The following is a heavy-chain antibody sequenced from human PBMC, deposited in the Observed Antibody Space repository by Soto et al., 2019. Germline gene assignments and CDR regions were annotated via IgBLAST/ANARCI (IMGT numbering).Heavy chain of an antibody. J-gene: IGHJ4*02. Sequence: EVQLVESGGGLVQPGGSLRLSCAVSGFIISTNYMSWVRQAPGKGLEWVSFIYSDGRTDYADSVQGRFTVSRDTSKNTLYLQMNILRAEDTAVYYCTRDSSYYGAGRGVLDYWGQGTLVTVSS. V-gene: IGHV3-66*01. CDR2: IYSDGRT. D-gene: IGHD3-10*01. CDR1: GFIISTNY. CDR3: TRDSSYYGAGRGVLDY.